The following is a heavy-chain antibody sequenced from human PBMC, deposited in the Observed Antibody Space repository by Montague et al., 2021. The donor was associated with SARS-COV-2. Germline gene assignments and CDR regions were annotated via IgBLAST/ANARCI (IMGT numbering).Heavy chain of an antibody. CDR3: ARGVLRYFDWTSPFDY. D-gene: IGHD3-9*01. V-gene: IGHV4-61*02. J-gene: IGHJ4*02. Sequence: TLSLTCTVSDGSISSGSYYWSWIRQPAGKGLEWIGRIYTSGSTNYNPSLKSRVTISVDTSKNQFSLKLSSVTAADTAVYYCARGVLRYFDWTSPFDYWGQGTLVTVSS. CDR2: IYTSGST. CDR1: DGSISSGSYY.